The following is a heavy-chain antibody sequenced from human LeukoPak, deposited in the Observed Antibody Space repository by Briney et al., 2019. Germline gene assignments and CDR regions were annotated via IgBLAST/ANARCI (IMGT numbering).Heavy chain of an antibody. J-gene: IGHJ3*01. CDR2: INSDGSEG. Sequence: GGSLRLSCAASGFTFSGFWMSWSRQAPGKGLEWVASINSDGSEGYYADVVKGRFTISRDNAKNSLYLQINSLRAKDTAVYYCARSSYSSSSSVWGQGTMVTVSS. CDR1: GFTFSGFW. CDR3: ARSSYSSSSSV. D-gene: IGHD6-6*01. V-gene: IGHV3-7*03.